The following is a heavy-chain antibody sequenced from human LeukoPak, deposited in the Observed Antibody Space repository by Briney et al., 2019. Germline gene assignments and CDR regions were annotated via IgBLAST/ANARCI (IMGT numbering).Heavy chain of an antibody. Sequence: SVKVSCKASGGTFSSDAISWVRQAPGQGLEWMGGIIPIFGTANYAQKFQGRVTITADKSTSTAYMELSSLRSEDTAVYYCARGGPSDYDSSGYPWAFDIWGQGTMVTVSS. J-gene: IGHJ3*02. CDR1: GGTFSSDA. CDR3: ARGGPSDYDSSGYPWAFDI. CDR2: IIPIFGTA. D-gene: IGHD3-22*01. V-gene: IGHV1-69*06.